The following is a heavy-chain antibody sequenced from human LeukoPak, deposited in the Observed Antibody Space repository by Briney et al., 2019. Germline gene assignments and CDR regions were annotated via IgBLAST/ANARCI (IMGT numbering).Heavy chain of an antibody. Sequence: SETLSLTCTVSGGSISSYYWSWIRQPPGKGLEWIGSIYYSGSTYYNPSLKSRVTISVDTSKNQFSLKLSSVTAADTAVYYCARAEAHYDILTGYPHSRRFDPWGQGTLVTVSS. CDR1: GGSISSYY. V-gene: IGHV4-59*12. D-gene: IGHD3-9*01. CDR3: ARAEAHYDILTGYPHSRRFDP. CDR2: IYYSGST. J-gene: IGHJ5*02.